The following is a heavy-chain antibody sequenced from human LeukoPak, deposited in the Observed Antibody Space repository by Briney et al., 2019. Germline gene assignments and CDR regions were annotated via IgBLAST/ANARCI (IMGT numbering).Heavy chain of an antibody. CDR2: INSDGSST. V-gene: IGHV3-74*01. D-gene: IGHD4-17*01. CDR3: AKGGATVIDY. J-gene: IGHJ4*02. Sequence: GGSLRLSCAASGFTFSNYWMHWVRQAPGKGLVWVSRINSDGSSTTSADSVKGRFTISTDNAKNTLYLQMNSLRAEDTAVYYCAKGGATVIDYWGQGTLVTVSS. CDR1: GFTFSNYW.